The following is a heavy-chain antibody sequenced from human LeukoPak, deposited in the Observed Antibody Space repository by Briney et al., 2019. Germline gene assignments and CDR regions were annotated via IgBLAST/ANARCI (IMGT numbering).Heavy chain of an antibody. D-gene: IGHD6-13*01. CDR1: GFSVSGYW. V-gene: IGHV3-7*01. CDR3: AREWQGGIAAAGTRIEGDY. CDR2: IKQDGSEK. J-gene: IGHJ4*02. Sequence: GGSLRLSCAVSGFSVSGYWMTWVRQAPGRGLEWVANIKQDGSEKNYVDSVKGRFTISRDNAENSLFLQMNSLRVDDTAVYYCAREWQGGIAAAGTRIEGDYWGQGTLVAVSS.